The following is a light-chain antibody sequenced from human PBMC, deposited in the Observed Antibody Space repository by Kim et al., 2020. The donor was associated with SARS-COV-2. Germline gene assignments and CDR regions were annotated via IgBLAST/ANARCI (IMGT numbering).Light chain of an antibody. V-gene: IGKV3-11*01. CDR3: QQRSNWPPIT. Sequence: EIVLTQSQATLSLSPGERATLSCRASKSVSSYLAWYQQKPGQAPSLLIYDASNRATGIPARFSGSGSGTDLTLTISSLDPEDFAVYYCQQRSNWPPITFGQGTRLEIK. CDR1: KSVSSY. J-gene: IGKJ5*01. CDR2: DAS.